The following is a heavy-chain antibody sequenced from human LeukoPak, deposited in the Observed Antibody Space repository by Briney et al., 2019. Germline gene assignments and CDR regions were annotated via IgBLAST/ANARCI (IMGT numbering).Heavy chain of an antibody. CDR2: IDERGSNA. D-gene: IGHD2-21*01. V-gene: IGHV3-74*03. CDR1: GFTFSNHW. Sequence: GGSLRLSCAASGFTFSNHWMHWVRQAPGKGLVWVSRIDERGSNAMYADSVKGRFSISRDNAKNTVNLQMNSRRAEDTGVYYCIRDEALWRLDYWGQGTLVTVSS. CDR3: IRDEALWRLDY. J-gene: IGHJ4*02.